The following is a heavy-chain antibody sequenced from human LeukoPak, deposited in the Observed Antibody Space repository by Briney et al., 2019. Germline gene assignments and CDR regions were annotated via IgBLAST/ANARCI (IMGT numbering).Heavy chain of an antibody. CDR2: INHSGST. J-gene: IGHJ2*01. V-gene: IGHV4-34*01. CDR3: ARKKPRWYFDL. CDR1: GGSFSGYY. Sequence: SETLSLTCAVYGGSFSGYYWSLIRQPPGKGLEWIGEINHSGSTNYNPSLKSRVTISVDTSKNQFSLKLSSVTAADTAVYYCARKKPRWYFDLWGRGTLVTVSS. D-gene: IGHD1-14*01.